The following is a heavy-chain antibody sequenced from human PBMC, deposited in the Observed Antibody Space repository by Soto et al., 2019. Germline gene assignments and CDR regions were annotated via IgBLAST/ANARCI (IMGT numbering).Heavy chain of an antibody. J-gene: IGHJ4*02. CDR3: ASHLGPTRGPFDF. Sequence: PSETLSLTCAIYGGSFSGYYWSWLRQPPGKGLEWIGEINHSGSTNYNPSLQSRVTISADTSKNQFSLRLNSATAADTAVYYCASHLGPTRGPFDFWGQGLLVTVSS. D-gene: IGHD1-26*01. V-gene: IGHV4-34*01. CDR1: GGSFSGYY. CDR2: INHSGST.